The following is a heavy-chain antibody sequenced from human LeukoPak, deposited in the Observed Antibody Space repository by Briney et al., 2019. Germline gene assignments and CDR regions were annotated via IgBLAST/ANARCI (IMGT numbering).Heavy chain of an antibody. J-gene: IGHJ4*02. CDR3: AKDYRSWFLDY. CDR2: ISYDGRHK. CDR1: GFTFSNYG. V-gene: IGHV3-30*18. D-gene: IGHD6-13*01. Sequence: GGSLRLSCVASGFTFSNYGMHWVRQAPGKGLEWVAVISYDGRHKYYADSVKGRFTISRDDSKNTLYLQMNSLRAEDTAVYYCAKDYRSWFLDYWGQGTLVTVSS.